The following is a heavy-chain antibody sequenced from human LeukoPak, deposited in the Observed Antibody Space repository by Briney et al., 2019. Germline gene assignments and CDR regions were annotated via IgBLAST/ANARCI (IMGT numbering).Heavy chain of an antibody. Sequence: SETLSLTCTVSGGSISSYYWSWIRHPPAKALEWIGYIYYSGSTNYNPSLKSRVTISVDTSKNQFSLKLSSVTAADTAVYYCARGDTAMAFDYWGQGTLVTVSS. CDR3: ARGDTAMAFDY. D-gene: IGHD5-18*01. V-gene: IGHV4-59*01. CDR1: GGSISSYY. J-gene: IGHJ4*02. CDR2: IYYSGST.